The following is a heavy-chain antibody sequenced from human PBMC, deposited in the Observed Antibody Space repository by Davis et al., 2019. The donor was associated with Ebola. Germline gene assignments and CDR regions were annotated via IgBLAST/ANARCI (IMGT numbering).Heavy chain of an antibody. V-gene: IGHV4-61*08. J-gene: IGHJ6*04. CDR2: IHYLGNT. D-gene: IGHD2-15*01. CDR1: GGSVSSGGHY. CDR3: ARVCRSEGVVVAARGYYYYGMDV. Sequence: MPSETLSLTCTVSGGSVSSGGHYWSWIRQPPGKGLEWIGNIHYLGNTNYNPSLKSRVTISVDTSKNQFSLKLSSVTAADTAVYYCARVCRSEGVVVAARGYYYYGMDVWGKGTTVTVSS.